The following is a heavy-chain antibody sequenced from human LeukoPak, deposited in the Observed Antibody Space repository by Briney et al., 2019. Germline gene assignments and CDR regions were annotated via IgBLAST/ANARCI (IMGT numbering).Heavy chain of an antibody. CDR2: ISYDGSNK. CDR1: GFTFSSYG. CDR3: AKKSRGRYYYDSSGYLPDDY. V-gene: IGHV3-30*18. Sequence: GGSLRLSCAASGFTFSSYGIHWVRQAPGKGLEWVAVISYDGSNKYYADSVKGRFTISRDNSKNTLYLQMNSLRAEDTAVYYCAKKSRGRYYYDSSGYLPDDYWGQGTLVTVSS. J-gene: IGHJ4*02. D-gene: IGHD3-22*01.